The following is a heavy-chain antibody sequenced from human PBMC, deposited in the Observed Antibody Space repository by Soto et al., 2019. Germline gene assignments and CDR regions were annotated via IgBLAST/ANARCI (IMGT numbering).Heavy chain of an antibody. J-gene: IGHJ4*02. CDR1: GYTFTSYA. V-gene: IGHV1-3*01. Sequence: ASVRVSCKASGYTFTSYAMHWVRQAPGQRLEWMGWINAGNGNTKYSQKFQGRVTITRDTSASTAYMELSSLRSEDTAVYYCARDLGVGAASDYWGQGTLLTVFS. D-gene: IGHD1-26*01. CDR2: INAGNGNT. CDR3: ARDLGVGAASDY.